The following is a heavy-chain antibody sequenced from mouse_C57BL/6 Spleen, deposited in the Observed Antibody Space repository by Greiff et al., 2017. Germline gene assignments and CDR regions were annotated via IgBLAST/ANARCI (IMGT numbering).Heavy chain of an antibody. Sequence: VQLQQSVAELVRPGASVKLTCPASGFNIKNTYMHWVKQRPEQGLEWIGRIDPANGNTKYAPKFQGKATITADTSSNTAYLQLSSLTSEDTAIYYCVSTVVATGAFDYWGQGTTLTVSS. D-gene: IGHD1-1*01. CDR3: VSTVVATGAFDY. CDR2: IDPANGNT. CDR1: GFNIKNTY. J-gene: IGHJ2*01. V-gene: IGHV14-3*01.